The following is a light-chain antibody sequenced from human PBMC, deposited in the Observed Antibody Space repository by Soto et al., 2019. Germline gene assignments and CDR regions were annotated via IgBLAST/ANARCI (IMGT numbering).Light chain of an antibody. Sequence: QSALTQPPSASGSPGQSVTISCAGTINDVGGYNYVSWYQQHPGKVPQLMIYQVTKRPSGVPDRFSASKSDTTASLTISGLQAEDEGDYYCMSYAGGNRFVFGXGTKVTVL. V-gene: IGLV2-8*01. CDR1: INDVGGYNY. CDR2: QVT. J-gene: IGLJ1*01. CDR3: MSYAGGNRFV.